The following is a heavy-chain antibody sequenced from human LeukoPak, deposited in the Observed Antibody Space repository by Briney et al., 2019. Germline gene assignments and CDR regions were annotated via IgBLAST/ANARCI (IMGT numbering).Heavy chain of an antibody. J-gene: IGHJ2*01. Sequence: GGSLRLSCAASGFTFSRYSMNWVRQAPGKGLEWVSSISSGSSYIYYADSMKGRFTISRDNAKNSLYLQMNSLRAEDTAVYYCAGYGEYSDWYFDLWGRGTPVTVSP. CDR2: ISSGSSYI. CDR3: AGYGEYSDWYFDL. V-gene: IGHV3-21*06. D-gene: IGHD4-17*01. CDR1: GFTFSRYS.